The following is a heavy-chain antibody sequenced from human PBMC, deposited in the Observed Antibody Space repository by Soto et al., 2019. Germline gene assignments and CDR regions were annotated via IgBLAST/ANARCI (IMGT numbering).Heavy chain of an antibody. J-gene: IGHJ4*02. CDR1: GFTFSNAW. CDR3: TSRIMITFGETDFDY. CDR2: IKSKTDGGTT. D-gene: IGHD3-16*01. V-gene: IGHV3-15*07. Sequence: GGSLSLSCAASGFTFSNAWMNWVRQAPGKGLEWVGRIKSKTDGGTTDYAAPVKGRFTISRDDSKNTLYLQMNSLKTEDTAVYYCTSRIMITFGETDFDYWGQGTLVTVSS.